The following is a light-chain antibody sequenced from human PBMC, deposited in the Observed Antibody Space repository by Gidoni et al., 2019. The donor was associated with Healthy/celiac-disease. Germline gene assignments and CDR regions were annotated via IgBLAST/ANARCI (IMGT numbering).Light chain of an antibody. CDR2: GAS. V-gene: IGKV3-20*01. J-gene: IGKJ4*01. CDR1: QSVSSSY. Sequence: EIVFTQSPGTLSLSPGERATLSCRASQSVSSSYLAWYQQKPGQAPRLLIYGASSSATGIPDRFSGSGSGTDFTLTISRLEPEDFAVYYCQQYGSSLLTFGGGTKVEIK. CDR3: QQYGSSLLT.